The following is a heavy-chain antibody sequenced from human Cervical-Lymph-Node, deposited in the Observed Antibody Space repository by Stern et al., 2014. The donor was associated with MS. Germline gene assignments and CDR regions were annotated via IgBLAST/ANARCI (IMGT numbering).Heavy chain of an antibody. Sequence: QVQLVQSGAEVKKPGASVKVSCKASGHTLTSYGISWVRQAPGQGLEWMGWISGYNGDTNYAQKVQGRVTMTTDTSTNTASMELRSLISDDTAVYYCARDFRHSGSYGYYYYGMDVWGQGTTVTVSS. V-gene: IGHV1-18*01. CDR1: GHTLTSYG. CDR2: ISGYNGDT. J-gene: IGHJ6*02. CDR3: ARDFRHSGSYGYYYYGMDV. D-gene: IGHD1-26*01.